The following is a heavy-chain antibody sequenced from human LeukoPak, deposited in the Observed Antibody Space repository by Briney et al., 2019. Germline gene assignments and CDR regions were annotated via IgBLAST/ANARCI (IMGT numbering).Heavy chain of an antibody. J-gene: IGHJ1*01. CDR3: ASTLYVTGYQYFQH. D-gene: IGHD1-20*01. V-gene: IGHV1-69*05. CDR2: IIPIFGTA. Sequence: SVKVSCKASGGTFSSYAISWVRQAPGQGLEWMGGIIPIFGTANYAQKFQGRVTITTDESTSTAYMELSSLRSEDTAVYYRASTLYVTGYQYFQHWGQGTLVTVSS. CDR1: GGTFSSYA.